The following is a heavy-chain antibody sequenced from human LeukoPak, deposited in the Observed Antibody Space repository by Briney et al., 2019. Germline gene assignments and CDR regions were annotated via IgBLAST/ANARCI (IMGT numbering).Heavy chain of an antibody. V-gene: IGHV1-46*01. J-gene: IGHJ3*02. CDR1: GYTFTSYY. D-gene: IGHD3-22*01. CDR3: ATRRGYYDSSGFSGSAAFDI. Sequence: ASVKVSCKASGYTFTSYYMHWVRQAPGQGLEWMGIINPSGGSTSYAQKFQGRVTMTRDTSTSTVYMELSSLRSEDTAVYYCATRRGYYDSSGFSGSAAFDIWGQRTMVTVSS. CDR2: INPSGGST.